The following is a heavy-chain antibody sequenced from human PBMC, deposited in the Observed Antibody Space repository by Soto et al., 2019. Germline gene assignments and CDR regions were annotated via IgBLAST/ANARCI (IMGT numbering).Heavy chain of an antibody. CDR3: AGVVPADDYGMDV. CDR2: IYYSGST. CDR1: GGSISSYY. Sequence: PSETLSLTCTVSGGSISSYYWSWIRQPPGKGLEWIGYIYYSGSTNYNPSLKSRVTISVDTSKNQFSLKLSSVTAADTAVYYCAGVVPADDYGMDVWGQGTTVTVSS. D-gene: IGHD2-2*01. V-gene: IGHV4-59*01. J-gene: IGHJ6*02.